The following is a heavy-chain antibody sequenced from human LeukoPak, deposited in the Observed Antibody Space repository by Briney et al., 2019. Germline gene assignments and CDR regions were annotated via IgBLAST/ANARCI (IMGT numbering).Heavy chain of an antibody. J-gene: IGHJ6*02. CDR1: GGSVSSGSYY. V-gene: IGHV4-61*01. Sequence: SETLSLTYTVSGGSVSSGSYYWSWIRQPPGKGLEWIGYIYYSESTNYNPSLKSRVTISVDTSKNQFSLKLSSVTAADTAVYYCARDLREGSGSYYRDYYYYGMDVWGQGTTVTVSS. CDR3: ARDLREGSGSYYRDYYYYGMDV. D-gene: IGHD3-10*01. CDR2: IYYSEST.